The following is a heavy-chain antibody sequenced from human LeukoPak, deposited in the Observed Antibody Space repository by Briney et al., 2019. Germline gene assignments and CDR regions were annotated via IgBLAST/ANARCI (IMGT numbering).Heavy chain of an antibody. V-gene: IGHV3-30*03. CDR3: ATGEGITIFGVVTREDY. Sequence: PGGSLRLSCAASGFTFSSYGTHWVRQAPGKGLEWVAVISYDGSNKYYADSVKGRFTISRDNSKNTLYLQMNSLRAEDTAVYYCATGEGITIFGVVTREDYWGQGTLVTVSS. J-gene: IGHJ4*02. CDR2: ISYDGSNK. CDR1: GFTFSSYG. D-gene: IGHD3-3*01.